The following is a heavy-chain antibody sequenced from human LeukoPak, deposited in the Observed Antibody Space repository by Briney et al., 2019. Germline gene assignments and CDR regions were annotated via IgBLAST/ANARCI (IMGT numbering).Heavy chain of an antibody. V-gene: IGHV3-23*01. CDR1: GFTFSSYA. CDR2: ISGSGGST. Sequence: GGSLRLSCAASGFTFSSYAMSWVRQAPGQGLEWVSGISGSGGSTYYADSVKGRFTISRDNSNNTLYLQMSSLRAEDTALYSCAKGSYSGGWYGSNFDSWGQGTLVTVSS. CDR3: AKGSYSGGWYGSNFDS. D-gene: IGHD6-19*01. J-gene: IGHJ4*02.